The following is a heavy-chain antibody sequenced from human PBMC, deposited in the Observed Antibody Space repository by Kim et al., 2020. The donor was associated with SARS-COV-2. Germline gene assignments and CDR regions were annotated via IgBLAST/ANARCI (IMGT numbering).Heavy chain of an antibody. V-gene: IGHV4-39*01. CDR3: ASADYDFWSGQGYYYYGMDV. Sequence: SETLSLTCTVSGGSISSSSYYWGWIRQPPGKGLEWIGSIYYSGSTYYNPSLKSRVTISVDTSKNQFSLKLSSVTAADTAVYYCASADYDFWSGQGYYYYGMDVWGQGTTVTVSS. J-gene: IGHJ6*02. D-gene: IGHD3-3*01. CDR1: GGSISSSSYY. CDR2: IYYSGST.